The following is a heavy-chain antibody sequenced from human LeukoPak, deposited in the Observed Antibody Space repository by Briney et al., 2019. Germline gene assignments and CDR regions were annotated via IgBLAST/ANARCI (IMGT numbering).Heavy chain of an antibody. CDR1: GGSISSSSYY. V-gene: IGHV4-39*01. J-gene: IGHJ4*02. Sequence: PSETLSLTCTVSGGSISSSSYYWGWIRQPPGKGLEWIGSIYYSGSTYYNPSLKSRVTISVDTSKNQFSLKLSSVTAADTAVYHCARHKDYDILTGFGYWGQGTLVTVSS. D-gene: IGHD3-9*01. CDR2: IYYSGST. CDR3: ARHKDYDILTGFGY.